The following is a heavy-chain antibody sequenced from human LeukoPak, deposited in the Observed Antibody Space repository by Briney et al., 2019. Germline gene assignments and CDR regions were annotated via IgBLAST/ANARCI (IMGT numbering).Heavy chain of an antibody. CDR3: ARDLYNSASK. J-gene: IGHJ4*02. V-gene: IGHV3-7*03. Sequence: GGSLRLSCAASGLTFSSSWMTWVRQAPGKGLEWVANIKQDGGEKYYVDSVKGRFTISRDNAKNSLYLQMNSLRAEDTAVYYCARDLYNSASKWGQGTLVTVSS. D-gene: IGHD6-25*01. CDR2: IKQDGGEK. CDR1: GLTFSSSW.